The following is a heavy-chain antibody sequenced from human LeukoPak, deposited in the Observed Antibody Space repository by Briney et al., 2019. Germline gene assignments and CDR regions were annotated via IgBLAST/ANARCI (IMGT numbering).Heavy chain of an antibody. D-gene: IGHD7-27*01. CDR3: AIDPNWGIHY. V-gene: IGHV3-23*01. J-gene: IGHJ4*02. CDR2: IGGIGGDI. Sequence: GGSLRLSCAASGFTFSTYTMYWVRQPPGKGLEWVSIIGGIGGDIHYADSVKGRFTISRDNSKNTLYLQMNSLRVEDTAIYYCAIDPNWGIHYWGQGVLVTVSS. CDR1: GFTFSTYT.